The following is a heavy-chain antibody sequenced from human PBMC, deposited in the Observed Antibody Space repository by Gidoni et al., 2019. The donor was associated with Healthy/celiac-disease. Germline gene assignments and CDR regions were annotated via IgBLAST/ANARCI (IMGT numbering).Heavy chain of an antibody. CDR1: GGSLSGYY. D-gene: IGHD6-13*01. Sequence: QVQLQQWGAGLLKPSETLSLTCAVYGGSLSGYYWSWIRQPPGQGLVWSGESHHIGSNNYNPALNSRVTISVDTSKTQFSLKLSSVTAADTAVYYCARGHRARGSSSWYLNYWGQGTLVTVSS. V-gene: IGHV4-34*01. J-gene: IGHJ4*02. CDR2: SHHIGSN. CDR3: ARGHRARGSSSWYLNY.